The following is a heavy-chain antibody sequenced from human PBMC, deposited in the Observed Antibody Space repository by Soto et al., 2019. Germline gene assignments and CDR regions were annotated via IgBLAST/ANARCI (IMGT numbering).Heavy chain of an antibody. D-gene: IGHD6-25*01. V-gene: IGHV3-23*01. Sequence: EVQLLESGGGLVQPGGSLRLSCAASGFSFSSYAMSWVRQAPGKGLEWVSTISGTGRSTYYADSVKGRFTISRDNSKNTLYLQVNSLRAEDTAVYYCAKDASGYTDGYYYYYYMDVWGKGTTVTVSS. CDR3: AKDASGYTDGYYYYYYMDV. CDR1: GFSFSSYA. J-gene: IGHJ6*03. CDR2: ISGTGRST.